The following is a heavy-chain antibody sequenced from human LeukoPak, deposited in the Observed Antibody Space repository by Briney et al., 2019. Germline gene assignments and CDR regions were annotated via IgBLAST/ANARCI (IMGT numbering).Heavy chain of an antibody. V-gene: IGHV4-39*07. D-gene: IGHD6-6*01. Sequence: SETLSLTCTVSGGSISSSSYYWGWIRQPPGKGLEWIGSIYYSGSTYYNPSLKSRVTISVDTSKNQFSLKLSSVTAADTAVYYCARSAIAARWFDPWGQGTLVTVSS. CDR3: ARSAIAARWFDP. CDR2: IYYSGST. J-gene: IGHJ5*02. CDR1: GGSISSSSYY.